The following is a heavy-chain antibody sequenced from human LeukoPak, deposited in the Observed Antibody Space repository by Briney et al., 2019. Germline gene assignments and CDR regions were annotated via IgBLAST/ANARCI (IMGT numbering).Heavy chain of an antibody. CDR2: IYSGGST. J-gene: IGHJ3*02. CDR1: GFTVSSNY. CDR3: ARSNDAFDI. V-gene: IGHV3-53*01. D-gene: IGHD5/OR15-5a*01. Sequence: PGGSLRLSCAASGFTVSSNYMNWVRQAPGKGLEWVSIIYSGGSTFYADSVKGRFTISRDNSKNTLHLQMNSLRAGDTAVYYCARSNDAFDIWGQGTMVTVSS.